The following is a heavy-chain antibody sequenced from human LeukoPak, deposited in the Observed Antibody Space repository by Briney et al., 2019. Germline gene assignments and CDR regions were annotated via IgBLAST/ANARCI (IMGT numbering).Heavy chain of an antibody. V-gene: IGHV3-48*01. CDR3: ARDGWFGDYNWFDP. CDR2: ISSASNTI. J-gene: IGHJ5*02. CDR1: GFTFSSYS. D-gene: IGHD3-10*01. Sequence: RGSLRLSCAASGFTFSSYSMNWLRQAPAKGLEWVSYISSASNTIYYADSVKGRFTISRDNAKNSLYLQMNSLRAEDTAMYYCARDGWFGDYNWFDPWGQGTLVTVSS.